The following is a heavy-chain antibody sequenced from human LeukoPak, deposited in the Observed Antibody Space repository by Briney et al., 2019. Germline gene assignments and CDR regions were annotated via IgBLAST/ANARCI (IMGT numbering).Heavy chain of an antibody. Sequence: ASVKVSCKASGYTFTSYGISWVRQAPGKGLEWMGGFDPEDGETIYAQKFQGRVTMTEDTSTDTAYMELSSLRSEDTAVYYCATGSKGYYDSKQFDYWGQGTLVTVSS. D-gene: IGHD3-22*01. V-gene: IGHV1-24*01. CDR1: GYTFTSYG. J-gene: IGHJ4*02. CDR2: FDPEDGET. CDR3: ATGSKGYYDSKQFDY.